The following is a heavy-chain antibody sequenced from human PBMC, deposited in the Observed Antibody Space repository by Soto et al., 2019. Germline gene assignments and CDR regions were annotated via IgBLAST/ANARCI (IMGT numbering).Heavy chain of an antibody. J-gene: IGHJ4*02. CDR1: GFTLSSYW. CDR3: ARGTLTSIDMVDY. Sequence: EVQLVESGGALVQPGGSLRLSCAASGFTLSSYWMHWVRQGPGKGLVWVSRIKGDGTRTNYADSVRGRFTVSRDNAKNTLYLQINSLTAEDTAVYYCARGTLTSIDMVDYWGQGTLVTVSS. D-gene: IGHD2-21*01. V-gene: IGHV3-74*01. CDR2: IKGDGTRT.